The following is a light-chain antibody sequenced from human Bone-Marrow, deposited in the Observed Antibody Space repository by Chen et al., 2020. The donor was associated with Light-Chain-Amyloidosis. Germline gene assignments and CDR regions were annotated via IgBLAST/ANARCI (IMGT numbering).Light chain of an antibody. Sequence: SYELTQPPSVSVSPGQTARITCSGDDLPTKYAYWYQQKPGQAPVLVIHRDTERPSGISERFSGSRSGAPATLTISGGEAEDEADYNCDSADRSGSGEVIFGGGSKLTVL. V-gene: IGLV3-25*03. J-gene: IGLJ2*01. CDR3: DSADRSGSGEVI. CDR2: RDT. CDR1: DLPTKY.